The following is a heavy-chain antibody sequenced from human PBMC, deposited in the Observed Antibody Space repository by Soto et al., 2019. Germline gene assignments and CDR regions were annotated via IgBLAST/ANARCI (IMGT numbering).Heavy chain of an antibody. CDR3: ARHYLNKVGSGYLFGRTAPKSSALDWFDP. CDR2: IYYSGST. D-gene: IGHD3-3*01. CDR1: VCANTGSSFY. Sequence: SETVSHTGTVSVCANTGSSFYWGWLRPPPGKGLQWIGSIYYSGSTYYNPSLKSRVTISVDTSKNQFSLKLSSVTATDTAVYYCARHYLNKVGSGYLFGRTAPKSSALDWFDPWGKGYLVTGS. V-gene: IGHV4-39*01. J-gene: IGHJ5*02.